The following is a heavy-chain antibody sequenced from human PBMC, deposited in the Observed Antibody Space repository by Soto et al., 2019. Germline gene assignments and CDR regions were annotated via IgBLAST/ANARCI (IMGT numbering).Heavy chain of an antibody. CDR3: ARILCSSTSCYTFDY. D-gene: IGHD2-2*02. J-gene: IGHJ4*02. CDR2: MRQDGSEK. V-gene: IGHV3-7*03. CDR1: GFTFSSYW. Sequence: LRLSCAASGFTFSSYWMSWVRQAPGKGLEWVANMRQDGSEKYYVDSVKGRFTISRDNAKNSLYLQMNSLRAEDTAVYYCARILCSSTSCYTFDYWGQGTLVTVSS.